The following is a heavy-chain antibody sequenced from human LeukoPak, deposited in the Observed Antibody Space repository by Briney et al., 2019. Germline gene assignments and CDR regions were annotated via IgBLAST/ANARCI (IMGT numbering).Heavy chain of an antibody. CDR1: GGSFSGYY. J-gene: IGHJ4*02. CDR2: INHSGST. V-gene: IGHV4-34*01. CDR3: ARGHRGYEIN. D-gene: IGHD5-12*01. Sequence: SETLSLTCAVYGGSFSGYYWSWIRQPPGKGLEWIGEINHSGSTNYNPSLKSRVTISVDTSKNQFSLKLSSVTAADTAVYYCARGHRGYEINWGQGTLVTVSS.